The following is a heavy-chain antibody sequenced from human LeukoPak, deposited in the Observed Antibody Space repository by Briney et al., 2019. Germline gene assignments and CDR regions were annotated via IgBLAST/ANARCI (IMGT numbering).Heavy chain of an antibody. J-gene: IGHJ2*01. V-gene: IGHV7-4-1*02. CDR1: GYTFTSYA. CDR2: INTNTGNP. CDR3: ARGYPYGSGSHGQIYWYFDL. D-gene: IGHD3-10*01. Sequence: GASMKASCKASGYTFTSYAMNWVRQAPGQGLEWMGWINTNTGNPTYAQGFTGRFVFSLDTSVSTAYLQISSLKAEDTAVYYCARGYPYGSGSHGQIYWYFDLWGRGTLVTVSS.